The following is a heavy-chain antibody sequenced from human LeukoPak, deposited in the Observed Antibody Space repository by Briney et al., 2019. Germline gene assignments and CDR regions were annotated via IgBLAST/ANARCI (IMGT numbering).Heavy chain of an antibody. J-gene: IGHJ4*02. Sequence: EGSLRLSCVASGFTFSVYSMNWVRQAPGKGLEWISYFNGNGANINYADSVRGRFTISRDNGKNSLYLQMDSLRADDSAVYYCVRDHIWAFDYWGQGILVSVSS. CDR3: VRDHIWAFDY. CDR2: FNGNGANI. CDR1: GFTFSVYS. D-gene: IGHD3-16*01. V-gene: IGHV3-48*01.